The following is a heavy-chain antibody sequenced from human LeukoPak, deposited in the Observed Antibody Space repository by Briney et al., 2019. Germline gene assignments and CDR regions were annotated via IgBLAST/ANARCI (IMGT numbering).Heavy chain of an antibody. CDR2: INSDGSST. Sequence: GGSLRLSCAASGFTFSSYWMHWVRQAPGKGLVWVSRINSDGSSTSYADSVKGRFIISRDNAKNTLYLQMNSLRAEDTAVYYCAKIWDYVWGSYDYWGQGTLVTVSS. CDR3: AKIWDYVWGSYDY. CDR1: GFTFSSYW. D-gene: IGHD3-16*01. V-gene: IGHV3-74*01. J-gene: IGHJ4*02.